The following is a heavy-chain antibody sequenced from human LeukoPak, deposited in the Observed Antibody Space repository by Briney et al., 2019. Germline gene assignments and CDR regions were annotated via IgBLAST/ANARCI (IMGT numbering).Heavy chain of an antibody. V-gene: IGHV4-34*01. Sequence: SETLSLTCAVYGGSFSGYYWSWIRQPPGKGLEWIGEINHSGSTNYNPSLKSRVTISVDTSKNQFSLKLSSVTAADTAGYYCAGGFWSGYPMDVWGQGTTVTVSS. D-gene: IGHD3-3*01. CDR3: AGGFWSGYPMDV. CDR2: INHSGST. J-gene: IGHJ6*02. CDR1: GGSFSGYY.